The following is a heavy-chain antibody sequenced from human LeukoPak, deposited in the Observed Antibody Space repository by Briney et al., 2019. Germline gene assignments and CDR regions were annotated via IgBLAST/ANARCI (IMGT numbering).Heavy chain of an antibody. Sequence: SETLSLTCTVSGGSISSYYWSWIRQPAGKGLEWIGRIYTSGSTNYNPSLKSRVTMSVDTSKNQFSLKLSSVTAADTAVYYCASSSGYYSGYAFDIWGQGTMVTVSS. V-gene: IGHV4-4*07. CDR2: IYTSGST. CDR1: GGSISSYY. CDR3: ASSSGYYSGYAFDI. D-gene: IGHD3-22*01. J-gene: IGHJ3*02.